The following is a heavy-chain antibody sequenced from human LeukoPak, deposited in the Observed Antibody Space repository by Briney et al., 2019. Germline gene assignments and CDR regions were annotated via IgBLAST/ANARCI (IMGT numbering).Heavy chain of an antibody. V-gene: IGHV1-8*03. D-gene: IGHD2-2*03. Sequence: ASVKVSCKSSGYTFTTYGINWVRQASGQGLEWMGWMSPNSGNTGYAQKFQGRVTITRNTSISTVYMELSDPRSEDTAVYYCARMDKEGDASRVDWFDPWGQGTLVTVSS. J-gene: IGHJ5*02. CDR3: ARMDKEGDASRVDWFDP. CDR2: MSPNSGNT. CDR1: GYTFTTYG.